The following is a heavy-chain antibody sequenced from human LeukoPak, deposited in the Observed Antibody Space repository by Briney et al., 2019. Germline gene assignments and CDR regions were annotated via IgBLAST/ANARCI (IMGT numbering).Heavy chain of an antibody. J-gene: IGHJ3*02. CDR3: ARDKSLDRNGFDI. Sequence: SVKVSCKASGGTFFNYTISWVRQAPGQGLEWMGGIIPIFGTANYAGKFQGRVTITADVATRTAHMELSSLRSEDTAVYYCARDKSLDRNGFDIWGQGTTVTVSS. CDR1: GGTFFNYT. D-gene: IGHD1-1*01. V-gene: IGHV1-69*01. CDR2: IIPIFGTA.